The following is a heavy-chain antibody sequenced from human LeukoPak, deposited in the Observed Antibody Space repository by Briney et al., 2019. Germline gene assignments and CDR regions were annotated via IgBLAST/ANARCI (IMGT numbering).Heavy chain of an antibody. CDR2: MNPNSGNT. J-gene: IGHJ4*02. D-gene: IGHD4-23*01. Sequence: ASVKVSCKASGYTFTSYDIHWVRQATGQGLEWMGWMNPNSGNTGYAQKFQGRVTMTRNTSISTAYMELSSLRSEDTAVYYCARDGNSRGYFDYWGQGTLVTVSS. V-gene: IGHV1-8*01. CDR1: GYTFTSYD. CDR3: ARDGNSRGYFDY.